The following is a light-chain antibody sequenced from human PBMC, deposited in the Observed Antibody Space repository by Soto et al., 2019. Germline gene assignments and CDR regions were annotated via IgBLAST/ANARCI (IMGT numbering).Light chain of an antibody. J-gene: IGKJ1*01. CDR3: QQYYDAPQN. V-gene: IGKV4-1*01. Sequence: DIVPTQSPDSLAVSLGERATINCKSSQSVLYSSNNKNYLAWYQQKPGQPPKLLIYWASTRESGVPDRFSGSGSGTDFTLTISSLQAEDVAVYYCQQYYDAPQNFGQGTKVEIK. CDR2: WAS. CDR1: QSVLYSSNNKNY.